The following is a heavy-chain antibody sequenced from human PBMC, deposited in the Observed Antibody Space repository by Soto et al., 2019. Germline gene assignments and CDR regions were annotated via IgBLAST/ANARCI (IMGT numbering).Heavy chain of an antibody. CDR1: GYTFTSYG. D-gene: IGHD4-17*01. J-gene: IGHJ4*02. Sequence: QVQLVQSGAEVKKPGASVKVSCKASGYTFTSYGIIWVRQAPGQGLEWMGWISAYNGNTNYAQKLQGRVTMTTDTSTSTAYMELRSLRSDDTAVYYCARDSSPYGDYVGFDYWGQGTLVTVSS. V-gene: IGHV1-18*01. CDR3: ARDSSPYGDYVGFDY. CDR2: ISAYNGNT.